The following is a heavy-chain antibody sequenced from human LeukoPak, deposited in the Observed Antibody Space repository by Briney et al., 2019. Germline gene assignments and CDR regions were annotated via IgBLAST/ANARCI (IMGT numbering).Heavy chain of an antibody. CDR2: ISSSGSII. D-gene: IGHD6-19*01. Sequence: GGSLRLSCAASGFTFSSYAMSWIRQAPGKGLEWVSYISSSGSIISYADSVKGRFTISRDNAKNSLSLQMNSLRAEDTAIYYCAREAVPGGRGDTFDIWGQGTMVTVSS. CDR1: GFTFSSYA. CDR3: AREAVPGGRGDTFDI. J-gene: IGHJ3*02. V-gene: IGHV3-48*03.